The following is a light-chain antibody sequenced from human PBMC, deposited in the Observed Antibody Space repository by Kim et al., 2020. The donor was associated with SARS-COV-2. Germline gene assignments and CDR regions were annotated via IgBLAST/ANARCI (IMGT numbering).Light chain of an antibody. V-gene: IGKV1-39*01. CDR2: AAS. CDR3: QQSYSTLMYT. CDR1: QSISSH. J-gene: IGKJ2*01. Sequence: DIQMTQSPSSLSASVGDRVTITCRASQSISSHLNWYQQKPGKAPKLLIYAASSLQSGVPSRFSGSGSGTDFTLTISSLQPEDFATYYCQQSYSTLMYTFGQGTKLEI.